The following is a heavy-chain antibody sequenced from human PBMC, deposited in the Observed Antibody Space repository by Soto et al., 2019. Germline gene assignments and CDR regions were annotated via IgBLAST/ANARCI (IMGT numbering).Heavy chain of an antibody. Sequence: HPGGSLRLSCAASGFTFSSYGMHWVRQAPGKGLEWVAVIWYAASVRGRITVSRDDSKNMAFLEINSLKTEDTAVYYCARQGVALELDLWGQGTLVTVSS. CDR3: ARQGVALELDL. D-gene: IGHD1-7*01. J-gene: IGHJ5*02. CDR2: IW. CDR1: GFTFSSYG. V-gene: IGHV3-33*01.